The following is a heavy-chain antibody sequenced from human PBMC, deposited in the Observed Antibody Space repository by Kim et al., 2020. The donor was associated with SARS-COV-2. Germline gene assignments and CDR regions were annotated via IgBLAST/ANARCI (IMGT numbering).Heavy chain of an antibody. V-gene: IGHV4-34*01. CDR2: INHSGST. Sequence: SETLSLTCAVYGGSFSGYYWSWIRQPPGKGLEWIGEINHSGSTNYNPSLKSRVTISVDTSKNQFSLKLSSVTAADTAVYYCARVRYFDWLKGRYYFDYWGQGTLVTVSS. CDR3: ARVRYFDWLKGRYYFDY. D-gene: IGHD3-9*01. CDR1: GGSFSGYY. J-gene: IGHJ4*02.